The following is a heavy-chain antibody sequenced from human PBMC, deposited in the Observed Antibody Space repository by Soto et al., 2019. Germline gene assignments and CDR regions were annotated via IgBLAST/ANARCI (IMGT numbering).Heavy chain of an antibody. CDR2: IYYSGNT. Sequence: QVQLQESGPGLVKPSETLSLTCTFSGGSVSSGSYYWSWIRQPPGKGLEWIGYIYYSGNTNYNPCLESRVPLSVDTSMNQFSLKLSSVTAADTALYYCARDLGKTIFGVVNNWFDPWGQGTLVTVSS. CDR3: ARDLGKTIFGVVNNWFDP. V-gene: IGHV4-61*01. CDR1: GGSVSSGSYY. D-gene: IGHD3-3*01. J-gene: IGHJ5*02.